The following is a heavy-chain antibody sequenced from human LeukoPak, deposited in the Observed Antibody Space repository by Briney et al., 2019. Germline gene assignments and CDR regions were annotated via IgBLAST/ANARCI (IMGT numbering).Heavy chain of an antibody. Sequence: GGSLRLSCAASGFTFSNAWMSWVRQAPGKGLEWVGRIKSKTDGGTTDYAAPVKGRFTISRDDSKNTLYLQMNSLKTEDTAVYYYTTGPDIVVVPAAMVDYWGQGTLVTVSS. D-gene: IGHD2-2*01. V-gene: IGHV3-15*01. CDR1: GFTFSNAW. J-gene: IGHJ4*02. CDR2: IKSKTDGGTT. CDR3: TTGPDIVVVPAAMVDY.